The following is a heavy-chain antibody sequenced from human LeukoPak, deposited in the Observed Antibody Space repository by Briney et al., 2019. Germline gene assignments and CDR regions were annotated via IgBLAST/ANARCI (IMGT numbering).Heavy chain of an antibody. CDR3: AKEDCSSTSCYTEVDY. D-gene: IGHD2-2*02. CDR2: ISGSGGST. J-gene: IGHJ4*02. CDR1: GFTFSSYA. V-gene: IGHV3-23*01. Sequence: GGSLRLSCAASGFTFSSYAMSLVRQAPGKGLEWVSAISGSGGSTYYADSVKGRFTISRDKSKNTLYLQMNSLRAEDTAVYYCAKEDCSSTSCYTEVDYWGQGTLVTVSS.